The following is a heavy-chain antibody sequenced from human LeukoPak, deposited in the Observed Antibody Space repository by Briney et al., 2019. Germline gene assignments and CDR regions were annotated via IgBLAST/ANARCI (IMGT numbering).Heavy chain of an antibody. CDR1: GFTVSSNY. J-gene: IGHJ4*02. D-gene: IGHD1-20*01. CDR3: ARDSLGLVTGTDPGKGY. V-gene: IGHV3-66*01. CDR2: IYSGGST. Sequence: GGSLRLSCAASGFTVSSNYMTWVRQAPGKGLEWVSVIYSGGSTYYADSVKGRFTISRDNSKNTLYLQMNSLRAEDTAVYYCARDSLGLVTGTDPGKGYWGQGTLVTVSS.